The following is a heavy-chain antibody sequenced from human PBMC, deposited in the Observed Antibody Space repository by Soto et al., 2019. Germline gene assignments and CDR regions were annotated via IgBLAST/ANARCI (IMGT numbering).Heavy chain of an antibody. Sequence: EVELLESGGGLVQPGGSLRLSCAASGFTFSSYAMSWVRQAPGKGLEWVAAISGSGGSTYYADSVKGRFTISRDNSKNTLYLQMNSLRAEDTAVYYCAKDSVLLWFGELKRDWFDPWGQGTLVTVSS. CDR1: GFTFSSYA. CDR2: ISGSGGST. CDR3: AKDSVLLWFGELKRDWFDP. D-gene: IGHD3-10*01. V-gene: IGHV3-23*01. J-gene: IGHJ5*02.